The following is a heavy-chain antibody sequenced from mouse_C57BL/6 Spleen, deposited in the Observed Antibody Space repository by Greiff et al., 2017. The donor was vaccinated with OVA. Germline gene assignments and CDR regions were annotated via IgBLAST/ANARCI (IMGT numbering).Heavy chain of an antibody. V-gene: IGHV1-69*01. D-gene: IGHD1-1*01. Sequence: QVQLQQPGAELVMPGASVKPSCKASGYTFPSSWMHWVTQRPGQGLEWIGEIDPSDSYTNYNQKFKGKSTLTVDKASSTAYMQLSSLTSEDSAVYYCARAHYGSSFYYFDYWGQGTTLTVSS. CDR3: ARAHYGSSFYYFDY. J-gene: IGHJ2*01. CDR1: GYTFPSSW. CDR2: IDPSDSYT.